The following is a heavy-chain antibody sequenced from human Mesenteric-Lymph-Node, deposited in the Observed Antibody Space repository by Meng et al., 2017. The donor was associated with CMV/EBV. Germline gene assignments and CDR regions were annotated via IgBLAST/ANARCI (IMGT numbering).Heavy chain of an antibody. D-gene: IGHD3-3*01. CDR3: ARGWNGYYYGMDV. CDR2: IIPIFGTA. CDR1: GGTFSSYA. J-gene: IGHJ6*02. V-gene: IGHV1-69*05. Sequence: SVPVSCKASGGTFSSYAISWVRQAPGQGLEWMGGIIPIFGTANYAQKFQGRVTITTDESTSTAYMELSSLRSEDTAVDYCARGWNGYYYGMDVWGQGTTVTVSS.